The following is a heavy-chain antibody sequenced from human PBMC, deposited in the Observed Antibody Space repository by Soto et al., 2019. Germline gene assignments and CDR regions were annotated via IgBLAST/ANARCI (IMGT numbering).Heavy chain of an antibody. V-gene: IGHV4-30-2*01. CDR2: IYHSGSI. Sequence: PSETLSLTCTVSGGSISSGGYSWSWIRQPPGKGLEWIGYIYHSGSIYYNPSLKSRVTISVDRSKNQFPLKLSSVTAADTAVYYCARGPPFLPWGQGTLVTVSS. CDR1: GGSISSGGYS. J-gene: IGHJ5*02. CDR3: ARGPPFLP. D-gene: IGHD3-3*02.